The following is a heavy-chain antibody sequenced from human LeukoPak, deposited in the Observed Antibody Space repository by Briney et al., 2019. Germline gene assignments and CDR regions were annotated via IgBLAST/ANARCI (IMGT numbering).Heavy chain of an antibody. CDR2: ISSSGCTI. D-gene: IGHD1-14*01. V-gene: IGHV3-11*01. Sequence: SGGPLRLSCAASGFTFSDYYMSWIRQAPGKGLEWVSYISSSGCTIYYADSVKGRFTISRDNAKNSLYLQMNSLRAEDTAVYYCARDGGPRVYYYGMDVWGQGTTVTVSS. CDR1: GFTFSDYY. J-gene: IGHJ6*02. CDR3: ARDGGPRVYYYGMDV.